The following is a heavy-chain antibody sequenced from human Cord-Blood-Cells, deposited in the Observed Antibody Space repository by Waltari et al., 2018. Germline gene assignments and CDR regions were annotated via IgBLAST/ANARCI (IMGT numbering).Heavy chain of an antibody. Sequence: QGQLVQSGAEVNKPGSSVKVSCKASGGTFSSYAISWGGQAPGQGLEWMGGIIPIFGTANYAQKFQGRVTITADESTSTAYMELSSLRSEDTAVYYCARNHGGSYYWFDPWGQGTLVTVSS. CDR3: ARNHGGSYYWFDP. CDR1: GGTFSSYA. V-gene: IGHV1-69*01. CDR2: IIPIFGTA. D-gene: IGHD1-26*01. J-gene: IGHJ5*02.